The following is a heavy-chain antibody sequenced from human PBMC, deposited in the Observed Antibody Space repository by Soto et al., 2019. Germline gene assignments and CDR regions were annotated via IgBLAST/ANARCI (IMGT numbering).Heavy chain of an antibody. CDR3: AKNDTYYDVLTGYYSSWYFDL. CDR2: IGGGGGST. Sequence: GGSLRLSCAVSGFTFSNYAMSWVRQAPGKGLEWVSAIGGGGGSTYYADSVKGRFIISRDNSKNTLYLQMNSLRAEDTAVYYCAKNDTYYDVLTGYYSSWYFDLWGRGTLVTVSS. CDR1: GFTFSNYA. V-gene: IGHV3-23*01. J-gene: IGHJ2*01. D-gene: IGHD3-9*01.